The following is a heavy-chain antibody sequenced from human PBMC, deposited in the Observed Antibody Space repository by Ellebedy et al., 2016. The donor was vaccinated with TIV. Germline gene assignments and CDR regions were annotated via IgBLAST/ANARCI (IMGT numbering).Heavy chain of an antibody. D-gene: IGHD2-2*01. CDR1: VYTFTSYD. Sequence: AASVKVSCKASVYTFTSYDINWVRQATGQGLEWMGWMNPNSGNTGYAQKFQGRVSMTRNTSISTAYLELSNLRSDDTAVYYCARGISMPSDYWGQGTLVTVSS. CDR3: ARGISMPSDY. CDR2: MNPNSGNT. J-gene: IGHJ4*02. V-gene: IGHV1-8*01.